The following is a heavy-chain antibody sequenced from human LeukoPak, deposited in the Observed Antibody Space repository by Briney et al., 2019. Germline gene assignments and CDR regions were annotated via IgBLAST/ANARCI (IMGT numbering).Heavy chain of an antibody. CDR2: IDWDDDK. J-gene: IGHJ3*02. V-gene: IGHV2-70*11. Sequence: SGPALVKPTETLTLTCTFSGFSLSTSGMCVSWIRQPPGKALQWLARIDWDDDKYYSTSLETRLTISKDTSKNQVVLTMTKTDPVDTATYYCARMTAGYSSGWFAFDIWGQGTMVTVSS. CDR3: ARMTAGYSSGWFAFDI. D-gene: IGHD6-19*01. CDR1: GFSLSTSGMC.